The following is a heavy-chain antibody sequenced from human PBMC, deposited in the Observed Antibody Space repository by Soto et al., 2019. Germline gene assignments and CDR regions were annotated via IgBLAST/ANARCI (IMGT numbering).Heavy chain of an antibody. CDR3: ARGVSIAAAGTGYFQH. D-gene: IGHD6-13*01. CDR1: GGSFSGYY. V-gene: IGHV4-34*01. Sequence: SETLSLTCAVYGGSFSGYYWSWIRQPPGKGLEWIGEINHSGSTNYNPSLKSRVTISVGTSKNQFSLKLSSVTAADTAVYYRARGVSIAAAGTGYFQHWGQGTLVTVSS. J-gene: IGHJ1*01. CDR2: INHSGST.